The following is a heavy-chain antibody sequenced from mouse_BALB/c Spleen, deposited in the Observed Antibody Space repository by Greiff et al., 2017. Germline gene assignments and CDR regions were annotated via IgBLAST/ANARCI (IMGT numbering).Heavy chain of an antibody. J-gene: IGHJ3*01. D-gene: IGHD2-4*01. CDR3: ARRTTMITKEFAY. CDR2: INPSSGYT. Sequence: VQVVESAAELARPGASVKMSCKASGYTFTSYTMHWVKQRPGQGLEWIGYINPSSGYTEYNQKFKDKTTLTADKSSSTAYMQLSSLTSEDSAVYYCARRTTMITKEFAYWGQGTLVTVSA. CDR1: GYTFTSYT. V-gene: IGHV1-4*02.